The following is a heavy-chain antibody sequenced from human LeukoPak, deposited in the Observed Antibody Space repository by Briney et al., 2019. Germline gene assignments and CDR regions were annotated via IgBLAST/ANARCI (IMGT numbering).Heavy chain of an antibody. CDR3: ARGRSAYYYGSGSYLFDY. Sequence: SVKVSCKASGGTFSSYAISWVRQAPGQGLEWMGGIIPIFGTANYAQKFQGRVTITADESTSTAYMELSSLRSEDTAVYYCARGRSAYYYGSGSYLFDYWGQGTLVTVSS. D-gene: IGHD3-10*01. CDR2: IIPIFGTA. V-gene: IGHV1-69*13. J-gene: IGHJ4*02. CDR1: GGTFSSYA.